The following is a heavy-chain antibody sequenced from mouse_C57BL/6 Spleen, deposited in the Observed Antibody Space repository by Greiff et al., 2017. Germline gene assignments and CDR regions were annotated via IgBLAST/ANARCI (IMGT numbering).Heavy chain of an antibody. CDR2: IYPGSGST. D-gene: IGHD1-1*01. CDR3: ARYGSSPRGYVDD. V-gene: IGHV1-55*01. Sequence: QVQLQQPGAELVKPGASVKMSCKASGYNFTSYWITWVKQRPGPGLEWIGDIYPGSGSTNYNEKFKSKATLTVDTTSSTAYMQLSSLTSEDSAVYYWARYGSSPRGYVDDWGTGTTVNVAS. J-gene: IGHJ1*03. CDR1: GYNFTSYW.